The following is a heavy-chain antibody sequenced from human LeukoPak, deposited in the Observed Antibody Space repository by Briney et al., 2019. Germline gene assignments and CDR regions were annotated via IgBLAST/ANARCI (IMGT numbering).Heavy chain of an antibody. CDR1: GFTVSSNS. J-gene: IGHJ4*02. CDR2: IYYSGST. Sequence: GSLRLSCTVSGFTVSSNSMSWIRQPPGKGLEWIGYIYYSGSTNYNPSLKSRVTISVDTSKNQFSLKLSSVTAADTAVYYCARERLGSYRSNYFDYWGQGTLVTVSS. V-gene: IGHV4-59*02. D-gene: IGHD1-26*01. CDR3: ARERLGSYRSNYFDY.